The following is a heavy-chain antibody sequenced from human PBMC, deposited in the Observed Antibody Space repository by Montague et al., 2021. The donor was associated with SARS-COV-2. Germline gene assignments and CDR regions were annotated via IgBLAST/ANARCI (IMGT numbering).Heavy chain of an antibody. D-gene: IGHD2-2*01. Sequence: PALVKPTQTLTLTCAFSGFSLSSSGEGVGWLRQPPGKTLEWLAVXFWDDDKRYSPPLRSRLTITKDTAKNQVVLTMTTMDPVDTATYFCARSGGTYCSSNSYYDRPWGVWGQGTKVTVPS. V-gene: IGHV2-5*02. CDR2: XFWDDDK. CDR3: ARSGGTYCSSNSYYDRPWGV. J-gene: IGHJ6*02. CDR1: GFSLSSSGEG.